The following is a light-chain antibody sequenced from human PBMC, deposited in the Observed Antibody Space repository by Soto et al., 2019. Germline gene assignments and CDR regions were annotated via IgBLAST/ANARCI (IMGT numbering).Light chain of an antibody. J-gene: IGKJ5*01. CDR3: QQYENSPIT. CDR2: GAS. V-gene: IGKV3-20*01. CDR1: QSITSSF. Sequence: EIVLTQSPGILSLSPWERASLSCGASQSITSSFLAWYQQKPGQAPRLLIYGASSRATGIPDRFSGTGSETDFTLTINRLEPEDFAVYYCQQYENSPITFGQGTRLEI.